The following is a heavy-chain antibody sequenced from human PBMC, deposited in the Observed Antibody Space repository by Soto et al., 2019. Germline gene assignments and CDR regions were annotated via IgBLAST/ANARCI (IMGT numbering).Heavy chain of an antibody. V-gene: IGHV4-4*02. CDR3: ARGERSCFFGY. CDR1: GGSISSSNW. J-gene: IGHJ4*02. Sequence: QVQLHESGPGLVKPSGTLSLTCAVSGGSISSSNWWTWVRQPPGKGLEWIGEIYHSGSTNYNPSLKIGVAISVDRPKNQFSLKLNCATAADTAVYYSARGERSCFFGYCGQGTRVTVSS. D-gene: IGHD2-15*01. CDR2: IYHSGST.